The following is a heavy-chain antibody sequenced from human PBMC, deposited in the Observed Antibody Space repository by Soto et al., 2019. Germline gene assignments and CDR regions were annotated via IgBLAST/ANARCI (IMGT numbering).Heavy chain of an antibody. CDR3: ARHRPQEDGSKKGFAY. J-gene: IGHJ4*02. CDR1: GASISSTSSY. CDR2: FFYNKNT. D-gene: IGHD6-6*01. Sequence: PSETLSLTCTVSGASISSTSSYWGWVRQSPGKGLEWIGSFFYNKNTYYNPSLNSRVTISVDTSKNQFSLKLTSVTAADTALYYCARHRPQEDGSKKGFAYWGQGTPVTVSS. V-gene: IGHV4-39*01.